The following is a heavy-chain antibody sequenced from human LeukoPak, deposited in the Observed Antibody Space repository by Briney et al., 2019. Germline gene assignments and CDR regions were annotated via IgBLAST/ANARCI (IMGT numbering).Heavy chain of an antibody. V-gene: IGHV3-23*01. D-gene: IGHD2-2*01. J-gene: IGHJ6*02. CDR2: ISDSGSST. Sequence: PGGSLRLSCAASGFTFSSYAMSWVRQAPGKGLEWVSAISDSGSSTYYADSVKGRFTISRDNSKNTLYLQMNSLRAEDTAVYYCARHQLSSYYGMDVWGQGTTVTVSS. CDR1: GFTFSSYA. CDR3: ARHQLSSYYGMDV.